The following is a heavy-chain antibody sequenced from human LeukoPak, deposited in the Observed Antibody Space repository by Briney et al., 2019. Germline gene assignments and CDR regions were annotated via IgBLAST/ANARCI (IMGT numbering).Heavy chain of an antibody. D-gene: IGHD2-21*02. Sequence: PSETLSLTCAVYGGFFSGYYWSWIRQPPGKGLEWIGEINHSGSTNYYPSLKSRVTISIEKSKNQFSLKLSSVTAADTAVYYCAGAYCGGDCYSGRAFDIWGQGTMVTVSS. CDR2: INHSGST. V-gene: IGHV4-34*01. J-gene: IGHJ3*02. CDR3: AGAYCGGDCYSGRAFDI. CDR1: GGFFSGYY.